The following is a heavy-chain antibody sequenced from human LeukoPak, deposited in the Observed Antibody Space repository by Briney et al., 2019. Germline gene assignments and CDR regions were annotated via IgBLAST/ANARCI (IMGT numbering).Heavy chain of an antibody. D-gene: IGHD3-10*01. CDR3: ARGLGAFDY. V-gene: IGHV1-18*01. CDR1: GYTFTSQG. J-gene: IGHJ4*02. Sequence: ASVKVSCKASGYTFTSQGISWVRQAPGQGFESMGWISAYNGKTEYAEKFQGRVTMSTDTSTSTAYLELTSLTSDDTAVYLCARGLGAFDYWGQGTLVTVSS. CDR2: ISAYNGKT.